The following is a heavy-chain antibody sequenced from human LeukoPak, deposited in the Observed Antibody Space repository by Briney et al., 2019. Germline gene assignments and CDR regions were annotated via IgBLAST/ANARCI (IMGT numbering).Heavy chain of an antibody. V-gene: IGHV4-4*07. J-gene: IGHJ5*02. CDR2: IYTSGST. CDR1: GGSISTYY. Sequence: SETLSLTCAVSGGSISTYYWRWIRQPAGKGLEWIGRIYTSGSTNYNPSLKSRVTMSVDTSKNQFSLNLRSVTAADTAVYYCARPYYYDSRIDPWGQGTLVTVSS. D-gene: IGHD3-22*01. CDR3: ARPYYYDSRIDP.